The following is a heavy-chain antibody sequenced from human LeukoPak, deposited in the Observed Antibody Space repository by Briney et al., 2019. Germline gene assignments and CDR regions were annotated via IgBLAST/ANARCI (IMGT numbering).Heavy chain of an antibody. J-gene: IGHJ2*01. V-gene: IGHV3-21*01. CDR3: AKLCGGDCYSRDLWYFDL. CDR2: ISSSSYI. D-gene: IGHD2-21*02. Sequence: GGSLRLSCAASGFTFSSYSMNWVRQAPGKGLEWVSSISSSSYIYYADSVKGRFTISRDNAKNSLYLQMNSLRAEDTAVYYCAKLCGGDCYSRDLWYFDLWGRGTLVTVSS. CDR1: GFTFSSYS.